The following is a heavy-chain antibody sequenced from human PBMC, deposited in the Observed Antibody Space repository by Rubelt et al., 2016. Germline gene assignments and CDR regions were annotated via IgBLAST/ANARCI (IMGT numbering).Heavy chain of an antibody. J-gene: IGHJ4*02. D-gene: IGHD2-15*01. CDR3: ATITVGYCSGNDCKDF. CDR2: TYYGGST. Sequence: HLQLQESGPGLLKASETLSLTCTVSGDSISSDHFWAWIRQPPGKGLEWIGNTYYGGSTFYNPSLKSRVTNTKDTPKNQLCLRLYSGTAADTAVYYWATITVGYCSGNDCKDFWGQGTLVTVSS. CDR1: GDSISSDHF. V-gene: IGHV4-39*01.